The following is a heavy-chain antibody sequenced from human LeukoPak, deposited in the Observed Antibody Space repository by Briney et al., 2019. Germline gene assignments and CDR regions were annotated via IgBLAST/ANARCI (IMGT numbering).Heavy chain of an antibody. J-gene: IGHJ4*02. CDR2: ISKSGST. V-gene: IGHV4-59*01. CDR3: ARVTVTTPEYYLDY. D-gene: IGHD4-17*01. Sequence: PSETLSLTCTVSGGSISSYYWSWIRQPPGKGLEWIGYISKSGSTNYNPSLKSRVTISLDTSKNQFSLKLSSVTAADTAMYYCARVTVTTPEYYLDYWGQGTLVTVSS. CDR1: GGSISSYY.